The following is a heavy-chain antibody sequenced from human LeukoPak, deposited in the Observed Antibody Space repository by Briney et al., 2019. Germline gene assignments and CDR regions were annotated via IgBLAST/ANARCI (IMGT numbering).Heavy chain of an antibody. CDR2: INYNSGGT. Sequence: ASVKVSCKASGYTFTGYFMHWVRQAPAQGLEWMGWINYNSGGTNSAQKFQGRVSMTMDTSISTVYMELSSLRSDDTAVYYCTRGERLTLNHYDSSGYDYLEDYWGQGTLVTVSS. D-gene: IGHD3-22*01. CDR3: TRGERLTLNHYDSSGYDYLEDY. CDR1: GYTFTGYF. V-gene: IGHV1-2*02. J-gene: IGHJ4*02.